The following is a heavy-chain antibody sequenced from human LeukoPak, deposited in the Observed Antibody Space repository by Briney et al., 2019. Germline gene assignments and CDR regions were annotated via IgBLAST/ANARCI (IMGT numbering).Heavy chain of an antibody. CDR2: ISGSGGST. CDR1: GFTFSSYA. CDR3: ATPDGYDREFDY. J-gene: IGHJ4*02. Sequence: GGSLRLSCAASGFTFSSYAMNWVRQAPGKGLEWVSAISGSGGSTYYADSVKGRFTISRDNSRNTLYLQMNSLRAEDTAVYYCATPDGYDREFDYWGQGTLVTVSS. V-gene: IGHV3-23*01. D-gene: IGHD5-12*01.